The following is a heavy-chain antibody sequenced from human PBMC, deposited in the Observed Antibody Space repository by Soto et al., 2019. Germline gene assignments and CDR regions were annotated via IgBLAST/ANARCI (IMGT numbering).Heavy chain of an antibody. V-gene: IGHV3-33*01. Sequence: PGGSLRLSCAASGFTFRNHAMHWVRQAPGKGLEWVAPIWYDGTSKYYADSVKGRFTISRDNSRNTLYPEMNSLRAEDTAMYYCARVQGVVIKKDYWGQGTLVTVSS. CDR3: ARVQGVVIKKDY. D-gene: IGHD2-8*01. J-gene: IGHJ4*02. CDR1: GFTFRNHA. CDR2: IWYDGTSK.